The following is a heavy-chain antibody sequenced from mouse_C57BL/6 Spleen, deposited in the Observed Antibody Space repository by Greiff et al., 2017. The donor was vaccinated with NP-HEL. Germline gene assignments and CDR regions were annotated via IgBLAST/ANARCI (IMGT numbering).Heavy chain of an antibody. D-gene: IGHD6-2*01. CDR1: GFTFSSYA. CDR3: AGLVFAY. Sequence: EVQGVESGGGLVKPGGSLKLSCAASGFTFSSYAMSWVRQTPEKRLEWVATISDGGSYTYYPDNVKGRFTISRDNAKNNLYLQMSHLKSEDTAMYYCAGLVFAYWGQGTLVTVSA. CDR2: ISDGGSYT. V-gene: IGHV5-4*01. J-gene: IGHJ3*01.